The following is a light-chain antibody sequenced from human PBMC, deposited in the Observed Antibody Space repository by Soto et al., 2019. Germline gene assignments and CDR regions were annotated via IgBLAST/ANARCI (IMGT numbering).Light chain of an antibody. CDR3: QQYGSSYT. CDR1: QSISSNF. Sequence: ENVLTQSPGTLSLSPGERATLSCRASQSISSNFLAWYQQKSGQAPRLLIYGASNKIPGIPDRFSGSGPGTDFTLTISRLEPEDFAVYYCQQYGSSYTFGQGTKLEIK. V-gene: IGKV3-20*01. J-gene: IGKJ2*01. CDR2: GAS.